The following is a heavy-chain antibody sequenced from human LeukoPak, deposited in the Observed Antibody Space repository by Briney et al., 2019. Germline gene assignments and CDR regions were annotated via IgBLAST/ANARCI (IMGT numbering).Heavy chain of an antibody. D-gene: IGHD6-13*01. V-gene: IGHV4-59*01. J-gene: IGHJ4*02. CDR3: ARSRGIAAAGRGGYFDY. Sequence: TSETLSLTCTVSGGSISSNYWSWIRQSPGKGLEWLGYIYDSGSTNYNPSLKSRVTISVDTSKNQFSLKLSSVTAADTAVYYCARSRGIAAAGRGGYFDYWGQGTLVTVSS. CDR2: IYDSGST. CDR1: GGSISSNY.